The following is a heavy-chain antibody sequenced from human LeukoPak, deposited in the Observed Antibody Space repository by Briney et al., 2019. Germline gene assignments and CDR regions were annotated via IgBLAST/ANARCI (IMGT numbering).Heavy chain of an antibody. D-gene: IGHD4-17*01. J-gene: IGHJ4*02. V-gene: IGHV3-30*03. CDR2: ISHDGNNK. CDR1: GFTFSSYG. CDR3: ARNSYGDYGPFDY. Sequence: GGSLRLSCAASGFTFSSYGMHWVRQAPGKGLEWVAVISHDGNNKDYVDSVKGRFTISRDNAKNSLYLQMNSLRAEDTAVYYCARNSYGDYGPFDYWGQGTLVTVSS.